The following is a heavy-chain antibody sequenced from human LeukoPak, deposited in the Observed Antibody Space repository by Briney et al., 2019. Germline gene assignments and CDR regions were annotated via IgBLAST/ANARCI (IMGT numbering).Heavy chain of an antibody. CDR2: ISAYNGNT. Sequence: ASVKVSCKASGYTFTSYGISWVRQAPGQGLEWMGWISAYNGNTNYAQKLQGRVTMTTDTSTSTAYMELRSLRSGDTAVYYCARGFGVSGYVLVDAFDIWGQGTMVTVSS. D-gene: IGHD5-12*01. J-gene: IGHJ3*02. V-gene: IGHV1-18*01. CDR1: GYTFTSYG. CDR3: ARGFGVSGYVLVDAFDI.